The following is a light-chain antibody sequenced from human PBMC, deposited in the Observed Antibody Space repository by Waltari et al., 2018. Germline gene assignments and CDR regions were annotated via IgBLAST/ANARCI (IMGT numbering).Light chain of an antibody. J-gene: IGLJ2*01. CDR3: QTWGTGTVV. CDR2: VNSDGTH. Sequence: QLVLTQSPSASASLGASVKLTCTLSSGHSTYTIAWHTQQPEKGPRSLMRVNSDGTHSKGDGIPDRFSGSTSGGERHLTISSLQSEDEADYYCQTWGTGTVVFGGGTKLTVL. V-gene: IGLV4-69*01. CDR1: SGHSTYT.